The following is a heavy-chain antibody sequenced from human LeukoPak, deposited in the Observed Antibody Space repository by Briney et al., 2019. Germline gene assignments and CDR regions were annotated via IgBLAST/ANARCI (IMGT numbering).Heavy chain of an antibody. CDR3: ARTNGYNLGHLDY. CDR2: IYYSGST. J-gene: IGHJ4*02. V-gene: IGHV4-30-4*01. D-gene: IGHD5-24*01. Sequence: PSQTLSLTCTVSGGSISSGDYYWRWIRQPPGKGLEWIGYIYYSGSTYYNPSLKSRVTISVDRSRNQFSLKLSSVTAADTAVYYCARTNGYNLGHLDYWGQGTLVTVSS. CDR1: GGSISSGDYY.